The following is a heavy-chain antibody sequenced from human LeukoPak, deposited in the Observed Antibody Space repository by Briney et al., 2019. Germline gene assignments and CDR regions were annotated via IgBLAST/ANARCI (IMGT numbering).Heavy chain of an antibody. J-gene: IGHJ4*02. CDR3: ARTTTVVTPFDY. D-gene: IGHD4-23*01. Sequence: GGSLRLSCAASGFTFSSYAMNWVRQAPGKGLEWVSAISGTAGSTYSADSVRGRFTISRDSSKNTLYLQMNSPRAEDTAVYYCARTTTVVTPFDYWGQGTLVTVSS. CDR1: GFTFSSYA. CDR2: ISGTAGST. V-gene: IGHV3-23*01.